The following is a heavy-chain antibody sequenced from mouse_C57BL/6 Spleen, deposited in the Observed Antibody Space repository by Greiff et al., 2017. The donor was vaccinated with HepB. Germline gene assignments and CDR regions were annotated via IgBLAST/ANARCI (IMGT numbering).Heavy chain of an antibody. Sequence: QVQLQQSGPELVKPGASVKISCKASGYAFSSSWMNWVKQRPGKGLEWIGRIYPGDGDTNYNGKFKGKATLTADKSSSTAYMQLSSLTSEDSAVYFCARGKTYYSNFYFDYWGQGTTLTVSS. J-gene: IGHJ2*01. CDR2: IYPGDGDT. CDR1: GYAFSSSW. V-gene: IGHV1-82*01. CDR3: ARGKTYYSNFYFDY. D-gene: IGHD2-5*01.